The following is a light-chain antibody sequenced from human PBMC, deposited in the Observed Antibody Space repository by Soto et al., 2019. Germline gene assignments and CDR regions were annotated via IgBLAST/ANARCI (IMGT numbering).Light chain of an antibody. Sequence: QSVLTPPASVSGSPGQSITISCTGTSSDVGAYNYVSWYQQHPGKAPKLMIFDVTNRPSGVSDRFSGSKSGNTASLTISGLQAEDETDYYCSSYTSSRSYVFGTGTKVTVL. V-gene: IGLV2-14*03. CDR1: SSDVGAYNY. CDR3: SSYTSSRSYV. J-gene: IGLJ1*01. CDR2: DVT.